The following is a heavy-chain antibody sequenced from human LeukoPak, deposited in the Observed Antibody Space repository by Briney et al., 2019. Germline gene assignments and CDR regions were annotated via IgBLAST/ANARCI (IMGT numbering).Heavy chain of an antibody. CDR1: GDTFNNYT. D-gene: IGHD4-17*01. V-gene: IGHV1-69*02. CDR2: IIPIFDIT. J-gene: IGHJ2*01. CDR3: ARGPPLVTTPNWYFDL. Sequence: SVKVSCKASGDTFNNYTITWLRQAPGQGLEWMGRIIPIFDITNYAQNFQGRVTIIADKSTSAVYMDLSRLRPEDTAVYYCARGPPLVTTPNWYFDLWGRGTLVTVSS.